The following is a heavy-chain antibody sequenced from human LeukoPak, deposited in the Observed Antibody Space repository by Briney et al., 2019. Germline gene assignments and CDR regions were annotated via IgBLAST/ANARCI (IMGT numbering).Heavy chain of an antibody. V-gene: IGHV3-11*01. D-gene: IGHD6-13*01. Sequence: GGSLRLSCAASGFTFSDYYMSWIRQAPGEGLEWISYISSSGSTIFQADSMKGRFTISRDNAKNPLYLQMNNLRVEDTAVYYCARVSSQQLKWGQGTLVTVSS. CDR3: ARVSSQQLK. CDR1: GFTFSDYY. J-gene: IGHJ4*02. CDR2: ISSSGSTI.